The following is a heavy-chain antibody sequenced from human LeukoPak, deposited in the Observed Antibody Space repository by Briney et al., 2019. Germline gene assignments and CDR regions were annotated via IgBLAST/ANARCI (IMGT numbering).Heavy chain of an antibody. V-gene: IGHV4-59*01. CDR1: GGSISSYY. CDR2: ISYSGST. Sequence: SETLSLTCTVSGGSISSYYWSWIRQPPGKGLEWIGYISYSGSTNYNPSLKSRVTISVDTSKNQFSLKLSSVTAADTAAYYCARELRSGYGNNWFDPWGQGTLVTVSS. D-gene: IGHD5-12*01. J-gene: IGHJ5*02. CDR3: ARELRSGYGNNWFDP.